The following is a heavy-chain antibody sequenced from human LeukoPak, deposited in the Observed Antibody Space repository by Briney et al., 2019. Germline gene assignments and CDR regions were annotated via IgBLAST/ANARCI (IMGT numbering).Heavy chain of an antibody. CDR1: GFSFRTLA. Sequence: GGSLRLSCSASGFSFRTLAVLWVRQAPGGGVEYLAVIGGVDVTAYFADSVKGRFTVSRDISTNTLYLQMTSLRPEDTAVYYCVRDLWGFDYWGQGTLVTVSS. D-gene: IGHD1-26*01. V-gene: IGHV3-64D*06. CDR3: VRDLWGFDY. J-gene: IGHJ4*02. CDR2: IGGVDVTA.